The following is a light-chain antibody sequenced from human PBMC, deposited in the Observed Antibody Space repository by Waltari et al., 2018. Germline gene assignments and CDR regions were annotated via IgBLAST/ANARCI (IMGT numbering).Light chain of an antibody. CDR2: DVT. CDR3: SSHAGNNLWI. CDR1: SADVGGYDY. Sequence: HSALTQPPSASGSPGQSVTISCTGTSADVGGYDYVSWYQQHPGKVPNLIIYDVTKRPSGVPPRFSASKSGNSASLTVSGLQAEDEADYYCSSHAGNNLWIFGGGTKVTVL. J-gene: IGLJ2*01. V-gene: IGLV2-8*01.